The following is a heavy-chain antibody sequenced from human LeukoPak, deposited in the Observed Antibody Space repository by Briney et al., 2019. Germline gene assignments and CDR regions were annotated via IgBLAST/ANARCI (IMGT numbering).Heavy chain of an antibody. D-gene: IGHD3-10*01. V-gene: IGHV3-20*01. Sequence: QPGGSLRLSCAASGFTFSSYSMNWVRQAPGKGLEWVSGISWNGGSTGYADSVKGRFTISRDNAKNSLYLQMNSLRAEDTALYHCARDFRARGVISHGFDYWGQGTLVTASS. CDR2: ISWNGGST. CDR3: ARDFRARGVISHGFDY. CDR1: GFTFSSYS. J-gene: IGHJ4*02.